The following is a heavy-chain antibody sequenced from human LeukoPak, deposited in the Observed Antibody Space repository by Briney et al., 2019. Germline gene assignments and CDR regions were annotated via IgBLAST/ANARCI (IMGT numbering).Heavy chain of an antibody. D-gene: IGHD4-17*01. CDR3: ARYRDPTGPTAFDY. J-gene: IGHJ4*02. CDR2: INPSSGKI. V-gene: IGHV1-46*01. CDR1: GYTFTSYY. Sequence: ASVKVSYTASGYTFTSYYMHWVRQAPGQGLEWMGIINPSSGKINYAQKFQGRVTMTRDTSTSTVYMELSSLRSEDTAVYYCARYRDPTGPTAFDYWGQGTLVTVSS.